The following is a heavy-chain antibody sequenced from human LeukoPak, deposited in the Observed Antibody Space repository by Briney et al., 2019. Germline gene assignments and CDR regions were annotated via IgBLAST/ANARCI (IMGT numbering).Heavy chain of an antibody. Sequence: ASVKASCKASGYTFTNYAMNWVRQAPGQGLEWMGWINTNTGNPTYAQGFTGRFVFSLDTSVSTAYLQISSLKAEDTAMYYCARERRSSSPGEQQLVRAFDIWGQGTMVTVSS. CDR1: GYTFTNYA. D-gene: IGHD6-13*01. J-gene: IGHJ3*02. V-gene: IGHV7-4-1*02. CDR2: INTNTGNP. CDR3: ARERRSSSPGEQQLVRAFDI.